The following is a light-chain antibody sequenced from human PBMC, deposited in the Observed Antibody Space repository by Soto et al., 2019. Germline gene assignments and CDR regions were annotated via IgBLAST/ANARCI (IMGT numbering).Light chain of an antibody. J-gene: IGLJ3*02. V-gene: IGLV1-44*01. CDR1: SSNIGSNA. CDR2: TNN. Sequence: QSALTQPPSASGTPGHRVTISCSGASSNIGSNAVNWYQQLPGAAPQLLIYTNNQRPSGVPDRFSGSKSGTSASLAITGLQSEDEATYHCAAWDDSLNALVFGGGTKVTV. CDR3: AAWDDSLNALV.